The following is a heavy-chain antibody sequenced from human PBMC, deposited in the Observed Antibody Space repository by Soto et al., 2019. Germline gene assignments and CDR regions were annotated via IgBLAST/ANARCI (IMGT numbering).Heavy chain of an antibody. Sequence: SVKVSCKASGGTFSSYAISWVRQAPGQGLEWMGGIIPIFGTANYAQKFQGRVTITADESTSTAYMELSSLRSEDTAVYYCASHQRNYYDSSAHGGYWGQGTLVTVSS. CDR1: GGTFSSYA. CDR2: IIPIFGTA. CDR3: ASHQRNYYDSSAHGGY. J-gene: IGHJ4*02. V-gene: IGHV1-69*13. D-gene: IGHD3-22*01.